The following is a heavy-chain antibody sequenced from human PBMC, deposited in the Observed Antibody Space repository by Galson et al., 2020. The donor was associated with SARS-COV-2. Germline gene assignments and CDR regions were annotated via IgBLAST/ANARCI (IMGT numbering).Heavy chain of an antibody. CDR1: GGSFSGYY. D-gene: IGHD3-9*01. CDR2: INHSGST. Sequence: SQASETLSLTCAVYGGSFSGYYWSWIRQPPGKGLEWIGAINHSGSTNYNPSLKSRVTISVDTSKNQFSLKLSSVTAADTAVYYCARELQYFDVLNGYGPAYAFDIWGQGAMVTVSA. CDR3: ARELQYFDVLNGYGPAYAFDI. J-gene: IGHJ3*02. V-gene: IGHV4-34*01.